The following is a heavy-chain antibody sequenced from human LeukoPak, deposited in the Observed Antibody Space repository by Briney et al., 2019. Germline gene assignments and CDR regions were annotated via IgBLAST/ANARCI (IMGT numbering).Heavy chain of an antibody. D-gene: IGHD2-21*02. CDR3: ARTDETAPAEDFQH. Sequence: GGSLRLSRAASGFSVSSNYMSWVRQAPGKGLEWVSVIYSGGSTYYADSVKGRFTISRDNSKNTLYLQMKSLRAEDTAVYYCARTDETAPAEDFQHWGQGTLVIVSS. J-gene: IGHJ1*01. V-gene: IGHV3-53*01. CDR1: GFSVSSNY. CDR2: IYSGGST.